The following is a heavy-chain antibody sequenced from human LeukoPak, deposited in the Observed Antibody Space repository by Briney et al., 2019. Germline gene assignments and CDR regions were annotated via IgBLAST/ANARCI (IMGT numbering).Heavy chain of an antibody. V-gene: IGHV1-2*02. Sequence: ASVKVSCKASGYTFTGYYMHWVRQAPGQGLEWMGWINPNSGGTNYAQKFQGRVTMTRDTSISTAYMELSRLRSDDTAVYYCSVIAAAGSFPDYWGQGTLVTVSS. D-gene: IGHD6-13*01. CDR3: SVIAAAGSFPDY. CDR1: GYTFTGYY. J-gene: IGHJ4*02. CDR2: INPNSGGT.